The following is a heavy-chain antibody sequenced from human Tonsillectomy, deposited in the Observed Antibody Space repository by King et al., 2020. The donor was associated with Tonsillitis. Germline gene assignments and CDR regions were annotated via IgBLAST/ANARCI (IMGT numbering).Heavy chain of an antibody. V-gene: IGHV1-18*01. CDR3: AKDRAPGVVMTTPDFDY. D-gene: IGHD3-22*01. CDR1: GYTFTSYG. J-gene: IGHJ4*02. CDR2: ISAYNGNT. Sequence: QLVQSGAEVKKPGASVKVSCKASGYTFTSYGISWVRQAPGHGLEWMGWISAYNGNTNYVQKVQGRVTMTADTSTSPAYMELRSLRSDDTAVYYCAKDRAPGVVMTTPDFDYWGQGTLVTVSS.